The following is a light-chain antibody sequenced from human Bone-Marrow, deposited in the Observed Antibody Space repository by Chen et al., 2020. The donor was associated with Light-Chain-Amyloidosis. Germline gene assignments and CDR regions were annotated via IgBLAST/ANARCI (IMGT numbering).Light chain of an antibody. CDR3: QVWDRSSDRPV. J-gene: IGLJ3*02. CDR1: NIGSTS. V-gene: IGLV3-21*02. CDR2: DDS. Sequence: SYVLTHPSSVSVSPGQTGTIACGGNNIGSTSVHWYQQTPGQAPLLVVYDDSDRPSGIPERLSGSNSGNTATLTSSRVEAGDEADYYCQVWDRSSDRPVFGGGTKLTVL.